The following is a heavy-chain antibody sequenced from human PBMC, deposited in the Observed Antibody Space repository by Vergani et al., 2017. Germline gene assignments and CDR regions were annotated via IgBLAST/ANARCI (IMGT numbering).Heavy chain of an antibody. CDR2: NYHSGRT. CDR1: GYSISSGYY. V-gene: IGHV4-38-2*01. J-gene: IGHJ4*02. CDR3: ASPRGYSYGYLGY. D-gene: IGHD5-18*01. Sequence: QVQLQESGPGLVKPSETLSLTCAVSGYSISSGYYWGWLRQPPGKGLEWIGSNYHSGRTSYNPSLKSRVTISVDTSKNQFSLKLSAWTAADTAVYYCASPRGYSYGYLGYWGQGTLVTDSS.